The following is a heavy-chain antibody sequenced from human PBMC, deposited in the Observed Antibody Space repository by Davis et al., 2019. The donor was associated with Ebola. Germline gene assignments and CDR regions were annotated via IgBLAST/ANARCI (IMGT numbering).Heavy chain of an antibody. CDR1: GFTFDNYT. J-gene: IGHJ4*02. CDR3: ARAGGHTPLSDY. D-gene: IGHD1-26*01. Sequence: PSETLSLTCAASGFTFDNYTMNWVRQAPGKGLEWVSSISSSSNYIYYADSVKGRFTISRDYAKNSLYLQMHSLRAEDTAVYYCARAGGHTPLSDYWGQGTLVTVSS. V-gene: IGHV3-21*01. CDR2: ISSSSNYI.